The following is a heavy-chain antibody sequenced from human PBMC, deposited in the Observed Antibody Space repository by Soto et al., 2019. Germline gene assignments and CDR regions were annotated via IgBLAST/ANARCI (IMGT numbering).Heavy chain of an antibody. V-gene: IGHV3-23*01. CDR3: AKDIGITIFGVVPRYYYYGMDV. J-gene: IGHJ6*02. CDR1: GFSFSSYA. CDR2: ISGSGGST. Sequence: PGWSLRLSCAAPGFSFSSYAMSWVRQAPGKGLEWVSAISGSGGSTYYADSVKGRFTISRDNSKNTLYLQMNSLRAEDTAVYYCAKDIGITIFGVVPRYYYYGMDVWGQGTTVTVSS. D-gene: IGHD3-3*01.